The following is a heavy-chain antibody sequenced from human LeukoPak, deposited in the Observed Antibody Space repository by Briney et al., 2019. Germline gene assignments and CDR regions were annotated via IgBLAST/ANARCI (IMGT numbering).Heavy chain of an antibody. CDR1: GCSISSSSYD. D-gene: IGHD3-16*02. V-gene: IGHV4-39*01. CDR2: SYYSGST. J-gene: IGHJ4*02. Sequence: SETLSRTGTGSGCSISSSSYDWGGIRQPPGKGLEWIGSSYYSGSTYYNPSLKSRVTISVDTSKNQFSLKLSSVTAADTAVYYCARHEEMITFGGVIASYYFDYWGQGTLVTVSS. CDR3: ARHEEMITFGGVIASYYFDY.